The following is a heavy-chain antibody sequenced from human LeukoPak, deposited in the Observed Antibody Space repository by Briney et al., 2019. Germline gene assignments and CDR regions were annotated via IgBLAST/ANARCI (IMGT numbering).Heavy chain of an antibody. V-gene: IGHV3-74*01. Sequence: TGGSLRLSRGASGFTFSSYWMHWVRQAPGKGLVWVSRIKSDGSRTDYADSVKGRFIISRDNAKNTLYLQMSSLRVEDTAVYYCARDSYYYDDRGSHYYGIDVWGHGTTVTVSS. CDR1: GFTFSSYW. D-gene: IGHD3-22*01. CDR3: ARDSYYYDDRGSHYYGIDV. CDR2: IKSDGSRT. J-gene: IGHJ6*02.